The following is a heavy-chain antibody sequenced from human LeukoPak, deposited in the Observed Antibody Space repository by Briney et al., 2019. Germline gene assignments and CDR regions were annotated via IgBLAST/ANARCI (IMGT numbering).Heavy chain of an antibody. Sequence: GASVKVSRKASGYHFATYGISWVRQAPGQGLEWMGWIAPYNDNKNSAQKFQGRLTLTTDTSTSTAYMDLRSLRSDDTAVYYCARGPLYSSSWPDYWGQGTLVTVSS. CDR1: GYHFATYG. J-gene: IGHJ4*02. V-gene: IGHV1-18*01. CDR3: ARGPLYSSSWPDY. CDR2: IAPYNDNK. D-gene: IGHD6-13*01.